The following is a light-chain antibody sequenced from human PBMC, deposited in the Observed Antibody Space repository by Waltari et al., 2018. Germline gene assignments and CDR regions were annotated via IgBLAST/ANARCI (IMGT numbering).Light chain of an antibody. J-gene: IGKJ2*01. CDR3: QQYYSNPPT. V-gene: IGKV4-1*01. Sequence: DIVMTQSPDFLAVSLGERATINCRSSQSVLYSSNNKNFLAWYQQKPGQPPKLLIYWASARASGVPDRFSGSGSGTDFTLTISSLQAEDVAVYYCQQYYSNPPTFGQGTKLEI. CDR1: QSVLYSSNNKNF. CDR2: WAS.